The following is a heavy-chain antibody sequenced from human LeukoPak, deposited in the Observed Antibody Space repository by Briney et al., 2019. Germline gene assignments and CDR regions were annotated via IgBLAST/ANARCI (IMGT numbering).Heavy chain of an antibody. Sequence: PSETLSLTCAVSGYSISSGYYWGWIRQPPGKGLEWIGSIYHSGSNYYNPSLKSRVTISVDTSKNQFSLKLGSVTAADTAVYYCASGKRFGQEYFQHWGQGTLVTVSS. J-gene: IGHJ1*01. D-gene: IGHD3-16*01. CDR2: IYHSGSN. V-gene: IGHV4-38-2*01. CDR1: GYSISSGYY. CDR3: ASGKRFGQEYFQH.